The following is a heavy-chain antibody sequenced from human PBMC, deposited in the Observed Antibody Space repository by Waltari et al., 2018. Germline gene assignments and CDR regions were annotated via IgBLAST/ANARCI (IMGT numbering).Heavy chain of an antibody. D-gene: IGHD1-26*01. CDR3: ARWGWVDGATNLDY. Sequence: QVQLQESGPGLVTPSETLSLTCTVSGGSISRSYWAWIGQPPGKGLEWIGYIYSSGSTNYNPSLKSRVTISVDTSKNQFSLKLSSVTAADTAVYYCARWGWVDGATNLDYWGQGTLVTVSS. CDR2: IYSSGST. V-gene: IGHV4-59*01. J-gene: IGHJ4*02. CDR1: GGSISRSY.